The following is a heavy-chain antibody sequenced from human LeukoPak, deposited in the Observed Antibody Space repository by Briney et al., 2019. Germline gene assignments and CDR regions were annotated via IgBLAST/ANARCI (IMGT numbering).Heavy chain of an antibody. Sequence: ASVKVSCKASGYTFTSYGISWVRQAPGQGLERMGWISAYNGNTNYAQKLQGRVTMTTDTSTSTAYMELRSLRSDDTAVYYCARDSPLVPAAIPWIYWGQGTLVTVSS. CDR1: GYTFTSYG. CDR3: ARDSPLVPAAIPWIY. V-gene: IGHV1-18*01. D-gene: IGHD2-2*01. J-gene: IGHJ4*02. CDR2: ISAYNGNT.